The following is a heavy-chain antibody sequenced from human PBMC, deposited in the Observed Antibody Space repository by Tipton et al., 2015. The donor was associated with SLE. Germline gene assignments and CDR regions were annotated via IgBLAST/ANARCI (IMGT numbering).Heavy chain of an antibody. Sequence: TLSLTCTVSGDTISDHYWSWIRQAPGKGLEWIGYISYSGSTNYSPSLKSRVTISLDTSKTQFSLTLRSVTAADTAIYYCARGFFTSTWTQDAFDIWGQGTLVTVSS. CDR3: ARGFFTSTWTQDAFDI. CDR1: GDTISDHY. V-gene: IGHV4-59*11. D-gene: IGHD6-13*01. CDR2: ISYSGST. J-gene: IGHJ3*02.